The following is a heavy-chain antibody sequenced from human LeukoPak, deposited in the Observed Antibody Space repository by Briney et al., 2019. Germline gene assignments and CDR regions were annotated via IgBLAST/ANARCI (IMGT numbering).Heavy chain of an antibody. CDR2: IYHSGST. D-gene: IGHD3-22*01. J-gene: IGHJ3*02. V-gene: IGHV4-4*02. CDR3: ASSIMIVGDAFDI. CDR1: GFTFNSYTM. Sequence: GSLRLSCAASGFTFNSYTMNWVRQPPGKGLEWIGEIYHSGSTNYNPSLKSRVTISVDKSKNQFSLKLSSVTAADTAVYYCASSIMIVGDAFDIWGQGTMVTVSS.